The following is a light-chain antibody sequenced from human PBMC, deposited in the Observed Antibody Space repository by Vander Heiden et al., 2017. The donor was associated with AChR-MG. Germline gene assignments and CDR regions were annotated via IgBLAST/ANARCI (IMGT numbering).Light chain of an antibody. V-gene: IGLV1-40*01. J-gene: IGLJ2*01. CDR1: DSNIGAGYA. Sequence: QSVLTQPPSVSGAPGQTVTISCSGTDSNIGAGYAVHWYQQLPGRAPKVLIFSNTDRPSGVPDRFSGSRSATSALLTIAGLQVEDEALYDCQSYDRRLSVGDFGGGTKLTVL. CDR3: QSYDRRLSVGD. CDR2: SNT.